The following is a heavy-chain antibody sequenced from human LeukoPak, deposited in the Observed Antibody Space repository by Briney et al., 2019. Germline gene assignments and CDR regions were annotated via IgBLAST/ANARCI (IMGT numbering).Heavy chain of an antibody. J-gene: IGHJ4*02. CDR3: AKGNYFDY. Sequence: PGGSLRLSCAASGFTFDDYAMHWVRQAPGKGLEWVSGISWDSAGIGYADSVEGRFTISRDNAKNSLCLQMNSLRAEDTALYYCAKGNYFDYWGQGTLVTVSS. CDR2: ISWDSAGI. CDR1: GFTFDDYA. V-gene: IGHV3-9*01.